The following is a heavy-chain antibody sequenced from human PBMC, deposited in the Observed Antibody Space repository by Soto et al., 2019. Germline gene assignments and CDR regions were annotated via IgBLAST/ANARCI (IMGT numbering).Heavy chain of an antibody. J-gene: IGHJ6*02. CDR2: ISAYNGNT. CDR1: GYTFTSCG. CDR3: ATERPYYYCGMDV. V-gene: IGHV1-18*01. Sequence: ASVKVSCKASGYTFTSCGISWVRKAPGQGLEWMGWISAYNGNTNYAQKLQGRVTMTTDTSTSTAYMELRSLRSDDTAVYYCATERPYYYCGMDVWGQGTTVTVSS.